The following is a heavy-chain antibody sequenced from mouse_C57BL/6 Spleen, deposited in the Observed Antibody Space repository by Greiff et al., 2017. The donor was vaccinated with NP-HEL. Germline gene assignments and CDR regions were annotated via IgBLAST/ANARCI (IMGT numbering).Heavy chain of an antibody. CDR1: GFSLTSYG. D-gene: IGHD1-1*01. V-gene: IGHV2-2*01. CDR2: IWSGGST. J-gene: IGHJ1*03. Sequence: VQLQQSGPGLVQPSQSLSITCTVSGFSLTSYGVHWVRQSPGKGLEWLGVIWSGGSTDYNAAFISRLSISKDNSKSQVFFKMNSLQADDTARYYCARQVYYYGSNWYFDVWGTGTTVTVSS. CDR3: ARQVYYYGSNWYFDV.